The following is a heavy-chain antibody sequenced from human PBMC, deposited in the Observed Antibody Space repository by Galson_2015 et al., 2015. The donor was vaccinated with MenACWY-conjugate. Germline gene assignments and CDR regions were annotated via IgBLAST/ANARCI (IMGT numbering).Heavy chain of an antibody. V-gene: IGHV2-5*02. J-gene: IGHJ4*02. Sequence: PALVKPTQTLTLTCTFSGFSVTTRGVGVGWIRQPPGKALEWLALIYWDDDKRYSPSLKSRLTITKDTSKNQVVLTMTNMDPVDTATYYCAHRRPGYRSTWWGFFDYWGRGTLVTVSS. D-gene: IGHD6-13*01. CDR2: IYWDDDK. CDR3: AHRRPGYRSTWWGFFDY. CDR1: GFSVTTRGVG.